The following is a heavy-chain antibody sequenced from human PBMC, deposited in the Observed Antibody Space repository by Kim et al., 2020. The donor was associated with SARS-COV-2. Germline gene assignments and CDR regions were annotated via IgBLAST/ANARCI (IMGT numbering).Heavy chain of an antibody. V-gene: IGHV3-15*01. D-gene: IGHD6-19*01. J-gene: IGHJ4*02. Sequence: DYAAPVKGRFTISEDDSQSTLYLQMNSLKAEDTAVYYCTTVVGYKSGFDYWGQGTLVTVSS. CDR3: TTVVGYKSGFDY.